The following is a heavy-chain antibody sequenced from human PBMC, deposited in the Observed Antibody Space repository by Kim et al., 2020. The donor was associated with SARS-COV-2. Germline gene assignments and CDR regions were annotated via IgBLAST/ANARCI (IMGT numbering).Heavy chain of an antibody. CDR1: GFTLSGSS. V-gene: IGHV3-73*01. CDR2: IWSRDPYPT. D-gene: IGHD2-15*01. Sequence: GGSLRLSCAASGFTLSGSSVHWVRQASGKGLEWVGRIWSRDPYPTANAASVKGRIAISRDDSKNTAYLQMNSLNGDDTAVYYCLGFDCSGGGCVGGFWGQGALVSVSS. J-gene: IGHJ1*01. CDR3: LGFDCSGGGCVGGF.